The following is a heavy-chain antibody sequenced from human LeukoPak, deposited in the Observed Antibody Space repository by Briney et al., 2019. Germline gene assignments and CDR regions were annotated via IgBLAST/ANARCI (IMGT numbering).Heavy chain of an antibody. CDR2: IASDGSST. CDR3: ARGRPHGNDY. V-gene: IGHV3-74*01. Sequence: GGSLRLSCAASGFTFSSYWMNWVRQAPGKGLVWVSRIASDGSSTTYADSVKGRFSISRDNAKNTLYLQMNRLRVEDTAVYYCARGRPHGNDYWGQGTLVTVSS. CDR1: GFTFSSYW. J-gene: IGHJ4*02. D-gene: IGHD4-23*01.